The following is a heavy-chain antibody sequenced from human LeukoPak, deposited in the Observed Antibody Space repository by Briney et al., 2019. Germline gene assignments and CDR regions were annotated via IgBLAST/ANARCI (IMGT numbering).Heavy chain of an antibody. D-gene: IGHD2-15*01. CDR1: GFTFSSYS. J-gene: IGHJ4*02. CDR2: ISSSSSYI. CDR3: ARAEDCSGGSCYFDY. Sequence: GGSPRLSCAASGFTFSSYSMNWVRQAPGKGLEWVSSISSSSSYIYYADSVKGRFTISRDNAKNSLYLQMNSLRAEDTAVYYCARAEDCSGGSCYFDYWGQGTLVTVSS. V-gene: IGHV3-21*01.